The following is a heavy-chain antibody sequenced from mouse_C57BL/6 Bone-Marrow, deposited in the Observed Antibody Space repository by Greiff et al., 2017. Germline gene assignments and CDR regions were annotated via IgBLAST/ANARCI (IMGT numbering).Heavy chain of an antibody. CDR1: GFTFSSYA. CDR2: ISDGGSYT. V-gene: IGHV5-4*01. D-gene: IGHD1-1*02. Sequence: EVKLVESGGGLVKPGGSLKLSCAASGFTFSSYAMSWVRQTPEKRLQWVATISDGGSYTYYPDNVKGRFTISRDNAKNNLYLQMSHLKSEDTAMYYCAREGWLDYWGQGTTLTVSS. J-gene: IGHJ2*01. CDR3: AREGWLDY.